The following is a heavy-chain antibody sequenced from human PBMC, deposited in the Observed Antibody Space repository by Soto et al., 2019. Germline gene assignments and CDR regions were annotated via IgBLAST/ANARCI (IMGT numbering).Heavy chain of an antibody. Sequence: QVQLVQSGAEXXXPGASVKVSCKASGDTFSNFDINWVRQATGQGPDWMGWMRADTGDTGHAKKFEGRISMTRDTSTSTLYMELSSLRADDTAVYYCARYIYGQGFQSWGQGTLVIVSS. CDR3: ARYIYGQGFQS. CDR1: GDTFSNFD. V-gene: IGHV1-8*01. D-gene: IGHD5-18*01. J-gene: IGHJ5*02. CDR2: MRADTGDT.